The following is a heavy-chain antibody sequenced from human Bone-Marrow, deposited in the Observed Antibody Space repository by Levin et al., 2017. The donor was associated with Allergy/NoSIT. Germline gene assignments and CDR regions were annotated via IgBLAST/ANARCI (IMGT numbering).Heavy chain of an antibody. Sequence: GESLKISCKGSGYSFTSYWISWVRQMPGKGLEWMGRIDPSDSYTNYSPSFQGHVTISADKSISTAYLQWSSLKASDTAMYYCARGTDWLSGVNSYDYMDVWGKGTTVTVSS. V-gene: IGHV5-10-1*01. CDR2: IDPSDSYT. D-gene: IGHD3-9*01. J-gene: IGHJ6*03. CDR3: ARGTDWLSGVNSYDYMDV. CDR1: GYSFTSYW.